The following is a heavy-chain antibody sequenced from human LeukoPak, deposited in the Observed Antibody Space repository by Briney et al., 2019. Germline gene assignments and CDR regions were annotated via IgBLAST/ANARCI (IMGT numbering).Heavy chain of an antibody. D-gene: IGHD2/OR15-2a*01. CDR1: GFTFSSYE. CDR3: AKDNSFRGRRAFDI. V-gene: IGHV3-48*03. CDR2: ISSSGSTI. Sequence: GGSLGLSCAASGFTFSSYEMNWVRQAPGKGLEWVSYISSSGSTIYYADSVKGRFTISRDNAKNSLYLQMNSLRVEDTALYYCAKDNSFRGRRAFDIWGQGTMVTVSS. J-gene: IGHJ3*02.